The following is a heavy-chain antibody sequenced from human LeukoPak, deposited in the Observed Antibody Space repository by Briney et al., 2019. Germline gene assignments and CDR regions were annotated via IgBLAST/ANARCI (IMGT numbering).Heavy chain of an antibody. V-gene: IGHV4-59*01. J-gene: IGHJ4*01. CDR1: GGSISSYY. CDR2: IYYSGST. Sequence: SETLSLTCTVSGGSISSYYWSWIRQPPGKGLEWIGNIYYSGSTNYNPSLKSRVSISVDTSKNQFSLNLSSVTAADTAVYYCASLRSAYYLEYWGHGTLVTVSS. CDR3: ASLRSAYYLEY. D-gene: IGHD3-16*01.